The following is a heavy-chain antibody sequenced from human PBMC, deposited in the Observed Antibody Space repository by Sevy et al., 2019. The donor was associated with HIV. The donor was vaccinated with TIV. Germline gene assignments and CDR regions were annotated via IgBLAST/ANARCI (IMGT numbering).Heavy chain of an antibody. V-gene: IGHV3-21*01. CDR2: IIIGGSYI. Sequence: GGSLSLSCAASGFPFISNSLNWARQAPGKGLEWVSSIIIGGSYINSPDSGKGRFTISRDNAKNSLYLQMNSLRAEDTAVYYCAGAYTSFSSGWYKDYYGMDVWGQGTTVTVSS. D-gene: IGHD6-19*01. CDR3: AGAYTSFSSGWYKDYYGMDV. J-gene: IGHJ6*02. CDR1: GFPFISNS.